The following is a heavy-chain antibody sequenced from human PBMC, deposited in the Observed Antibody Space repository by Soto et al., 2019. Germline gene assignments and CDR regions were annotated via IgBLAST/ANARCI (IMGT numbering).Heavy chain of an antibody. D-gene: IGHD6-19*01. CDR2: ISGNGVDS. CDR3: ARRYSSGWDLIY. J-gene: IGHJ4*02. V-gene: IGHV3-23*01. CDR1: GFTFTTYA. Sequence: GGSLRLSCAASGFTFTTYAMTWVRQAPGKGLEWVSTISGNGVDSYYADSVKGRFTISRDSSKNTLYLQMNSLKAEDTAIYYCARRYSSGWDLIYWGQGTLVTVSS.